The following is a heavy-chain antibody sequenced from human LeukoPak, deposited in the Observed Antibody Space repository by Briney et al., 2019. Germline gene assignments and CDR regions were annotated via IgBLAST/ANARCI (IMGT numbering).Heavy chain of an antibody. CDR1: GLNFDDSA. V-gene: IGHV3-43*02. Sequence: GGSLRLSCVASGLNFDDSAMHWVRQALGKGLEWVSLISADGGSTFSADSVKGRFSISRDNSKNSLYLQMNSLRSEDTAMYYCAEESGKFDYWGQGTLVAVSS. J-gene: IGHJ4*02. CDR3: AEESGKFDY. CDR2: ISADGGST.